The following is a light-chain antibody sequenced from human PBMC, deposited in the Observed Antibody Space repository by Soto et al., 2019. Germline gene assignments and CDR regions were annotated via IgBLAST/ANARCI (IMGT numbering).Light chain of an antibody. CDR3: QQYNDYPLT. Sequence: DIPMTQSTSTLSASVGDRVTLTCRASQSLNSELAWYQQKPGKAPNLLIYQASSLKGGVPSRFTGTGSGTEFTFTISSLQPGDSATYYCQQYNDYPLTFGGGTKVEIK. CDR1: QSLNSE. CDR2: QAS. V-gene: IGKV1-5*03. J-gene: IGKJ4*01.